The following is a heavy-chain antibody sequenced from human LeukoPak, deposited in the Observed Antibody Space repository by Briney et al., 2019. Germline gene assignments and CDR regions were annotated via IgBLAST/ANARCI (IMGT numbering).Heavy chain of an antibody. CDR3: ARWGRRDYYFDY. D-gene: IGHD2-15*01. J-gene: IGHJ4*02. CDR2: IYPGDSDT. CDR1: GSLFTSYW. Sequence: GGSLQISCKGSGSLFTSYWIGWARQLPAKGLEWMGIIYPGDSDTRYSPSFQGQVTISADKSISTAYLQWSGLKASDTAMYYCARWGRRDYYFDYWGQGTLVTVSS. V-gene: IGHV5-51*01.